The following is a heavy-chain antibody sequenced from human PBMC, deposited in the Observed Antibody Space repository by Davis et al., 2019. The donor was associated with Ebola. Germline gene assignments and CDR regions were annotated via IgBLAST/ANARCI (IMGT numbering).Heavy chain of an antibody. Sequence: GGSLRLSCAASGFTFSTYGMHWVRQAPGKGLEWVAIITPTGSNKYYGDSVKGRFIISRDNSKNTVYLQMNSLRAEDTAVYYCATGRGYSYGYNYWGQGTLVTVSS. CDR3: ATGRGYSYGYNY. D-gene: IGHD5-18*01. V-gene: IGHV3-30*02. CDR1: GFTFSTYG. J-gene: IGHJ4*02. CDR2: ITPTGSNK.